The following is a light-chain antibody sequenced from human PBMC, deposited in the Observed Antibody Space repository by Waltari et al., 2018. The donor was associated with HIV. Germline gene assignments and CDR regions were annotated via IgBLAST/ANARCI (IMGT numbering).Light chain of an antibody. CDR2: EVS. Sequence: QSALTQPASVSGSPGQSITISCTGTSSDVGAYNYVSWYQQHPGKAPKLMIYEVSNRPSGVSNRFSGAKSGHTASLTISGLQAEDEADYYCSSYTSSSTPVVFGGGTKLTVL. CDR3: SSYTSSSTPVV. V-gene: IGLV2-14*01. CDR1: SSDVGAYNY. J-gene: IGLJ2*01.